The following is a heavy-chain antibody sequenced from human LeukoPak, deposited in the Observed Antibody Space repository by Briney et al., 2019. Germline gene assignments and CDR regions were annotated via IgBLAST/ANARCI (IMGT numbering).Heavy chain of an antibody. J-gene: IGHJ4*02. CDR1: GGSISSSNW. CDR3: ARDRGAAAGTAYFDY. V-gene: IGHV4-4*02. Sequence: PSETLSLTCAVSGGSISSSNWWSWVRQPPGKGLEWIGEIYHSGSTNYNPSLKSRVTISVDKSKNQFSLKLSSVTAADTAVYYCARDRGAAAGTAYFDYWGQGTLVTVSS. D-gene: IGHD6-13*01. CDR2: IYHSGST.